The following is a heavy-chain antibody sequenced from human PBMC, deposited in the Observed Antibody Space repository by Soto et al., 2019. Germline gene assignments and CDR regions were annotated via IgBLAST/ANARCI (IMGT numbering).Heavy chain of an antibody. J-gene: IGHJ4*02. V-gene: IGHV1-46*01. CDR3: ARNYYDSSAMGDYFDY. D-gene: IGHD3-22*01. CDR1: GYTFTSYY. CDR2: INPSGGST. Sequence: GASVKVSCKASGYTFTSYYMHWVRQAPGQGLEWMGIINPSGGSTSYAQKFQGRDTMTRDTSTSTVYMELSSLRSEDTAVYYCARNYYDSSAMGDYFDYWGQGTLVTVSS.